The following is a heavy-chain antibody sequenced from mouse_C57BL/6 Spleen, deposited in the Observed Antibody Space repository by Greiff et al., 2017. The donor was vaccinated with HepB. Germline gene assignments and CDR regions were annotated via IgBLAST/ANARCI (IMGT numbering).Heavy chain of an antibody. J-gene: IGHJ2*01. CDR3: ARRGTMVTTGYYFDY. Sequence: EVKLMESGGGLVKPGGSLKLSCAASGFTFSDYGMHWVRQAPEKGLEWVAYISSGSSTIYYADTVKGRFTISRDNAKSTLFLQMTSLRSEDTAMYYCARRGTMVTTGYYFDYWGQGTTLTVSS. CDR2: ISSGSSTI. V-gene: IGHV5-17*01. CDR1: GFTFSDYG. D-gene: IGHD2-2*01.